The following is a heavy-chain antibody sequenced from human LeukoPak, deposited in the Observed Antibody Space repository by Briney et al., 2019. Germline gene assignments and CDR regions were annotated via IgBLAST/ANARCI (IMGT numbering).Heavy chain of an antibody. D-gene: IGHD6-19*01. J-gene: IGHJ4*02. V-gene: IGHV3-11*04. CDR3: ARRAVGIAVAGTRQIDY. CDR1: GFTFNDAW. Sequence: GGSLRLCCAASGFTFNDAWMSWVRQAPGKGLEWVSYISSSSSTIYYADSVKGRFTISRDNAKNSLYLQMNSLRAEDTAVYYCARRAVGIAVAGTRQIDYWGQGTLVTVSS. CDR2: ISSSSSTI.